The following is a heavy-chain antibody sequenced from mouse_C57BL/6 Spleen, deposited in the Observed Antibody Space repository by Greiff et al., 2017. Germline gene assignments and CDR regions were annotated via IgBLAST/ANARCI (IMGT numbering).Heavy chain of an antibody. J-gene: IGHJ2*01. V-gene: IGHV5-17*01. CDR2: ISSGSSTT. Sequence: EVKLVESGGGLVKPGGSLKLSCAASGFTFSDYGMHWVRQAPEKGLEWVAYISSGSSTTYYADTVKGRFTIARDNAKNTLFLQMTSLRSEDTAMYYCARRYDGYYVDYWGQGTTLTVSS. D-gene: IGHD2-3*01. CDR1: GFTFSDYG. CDR3: ARRYDGYYVDY.